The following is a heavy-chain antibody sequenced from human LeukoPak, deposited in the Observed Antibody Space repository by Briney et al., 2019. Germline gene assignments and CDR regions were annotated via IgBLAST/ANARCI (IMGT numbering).Heavy chain of an antibody. D-gene: IGHD3-22*01. J-gene: IGHJ4*02. CDR1: GFTFSSYA. CDR3: ARGLYYYDSSGYHFDY. V-gene: IGHV3-23*01. CDR2: ISGSGGST. Sequence: GGSLRLSCAASGFTFSSYAMSWVRQAPGKGLEWVSAISGSGGSTYYADSVKGRFTISRDNSKNTLYLQMNSLRAEDTAVYYCARGLYYYDSSGYHFDYWGQGTLVTVSS.